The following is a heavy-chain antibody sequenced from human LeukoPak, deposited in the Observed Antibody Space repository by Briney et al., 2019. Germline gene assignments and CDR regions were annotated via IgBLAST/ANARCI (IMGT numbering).Heavy chain of an antibody. CDR3: ARQGYDFWSDTLADDY. CDR1: GYSFTSYW. J-gene: IGHJ4*02. D-gene: IGHD3-3*01. V-gene: IGHV5-51*01. Sequence: GASPKISSKGSGYSFTSYWIGWWRQMPGKGLEWMGSVIPGDSDTRYSPSFQGQVTISADKSISTAYLQWSSLKASDTAMYYCARQGYDFWSDTLADDYWGQGTLVTVSS. CDR2: VIPGDSDT.